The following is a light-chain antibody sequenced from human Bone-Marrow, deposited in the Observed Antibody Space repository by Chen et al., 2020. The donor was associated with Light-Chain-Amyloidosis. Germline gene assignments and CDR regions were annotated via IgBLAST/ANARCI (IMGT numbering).Light chain of an antibody. Sequence: EIVLTPAPGTLSLSPGEGANLSCRASQTISSNYLTWYQQKFGQAPRLLIYGSSSRATGIPDRFTSSGSGTDFTLTINRLEPEDFAMYYCQQYGTSPLTFGGGTKVEIK. CDR2: GSS. J-gene: IGKJ4*01. CDR1: QTISSNY. V-gene: IGKV3-20*01. CDR3: QQYGTSPLT.